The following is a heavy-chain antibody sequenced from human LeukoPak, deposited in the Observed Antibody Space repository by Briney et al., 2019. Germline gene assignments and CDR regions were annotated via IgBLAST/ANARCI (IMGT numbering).Heavy chain of an antibody. J-gene: IGHJ6*03. CDR1: GYSISSGYF. CDR2: IYQSETA. Sequence: SETLSLTCTVSGYSISSGYFWGWMRQPPGKGLEWIGSIYQSETAHYNPSLKSRVTISVDTSKNQFSLKLRSVTAADTAVYYCARGDTYYYYMDVWGKGTTVTISS. CDR3: ARGDTYYYYMDV. V-gene: IGHV4-38-2*02.